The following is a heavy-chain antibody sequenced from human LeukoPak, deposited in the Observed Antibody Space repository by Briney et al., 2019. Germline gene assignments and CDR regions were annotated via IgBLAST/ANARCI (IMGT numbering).Heavy chain of an antibody. CDR3: ARGKFDASGYYQQFEF. J-gene: IGHJ4*02. CDR2: IYSSGST. V-gene: IGHV4-4*07. CDR1: GGSISGYY. D-gene: IGHD3-22*01. Sequence: SETLSLTCVVSGGSISGYYWNWIRQSAGKGLEWIGRIYSSGSTNYNPSLESRITMSVETSKRQLSLKLDSVTAADTAVYYCARGKFDASGYYQQFEFWGPGTLVTVSS.